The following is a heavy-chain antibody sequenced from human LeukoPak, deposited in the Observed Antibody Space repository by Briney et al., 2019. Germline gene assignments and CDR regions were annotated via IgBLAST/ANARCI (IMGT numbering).Heavy chain of an antibody. CDR2: IIPIFGTA. CDR3: ARTTYYDILTGHNPYGMDV. D-gene: IGHD3-9*01. V-gene: IGHV1-69*13. J-gene: IGHJ6*04. CDR1: GGTFSSYA. Sequence: ASVTVSCKASGGTFSSYAISWVRQAPGQGLEWMGGIIPIFGTANYAQKFQGRVTITADESTSTAYMELSSLRSEDTAVYYCARTTYYDILTGHNPYGMDVWGKGTTVTVSS.